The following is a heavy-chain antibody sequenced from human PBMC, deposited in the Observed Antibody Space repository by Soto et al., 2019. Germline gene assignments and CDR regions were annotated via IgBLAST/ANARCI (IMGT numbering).Heavy chain of an antibody. J-gene: IGHJ6*02. CDR1: GYTFIRYG. CDR3: ARGGYYDNSWGKLSHYGLDV. CDR2: ISPYNDYT. D-gene: IGHD3-16*01. V-gene: IGHV1-18*01. Sequence: QVQLAQSANEVKKPGASVRVSCKAAGYTFIRYGIAWVRQAPGQGLEWMGWISPYNDYTVYAQKFQGRVSMTADTSTRTVYMNLRRLKSDDTAVYYCARGGYYDNSWGKLSHYGLDVWGQGTSVSVSS.